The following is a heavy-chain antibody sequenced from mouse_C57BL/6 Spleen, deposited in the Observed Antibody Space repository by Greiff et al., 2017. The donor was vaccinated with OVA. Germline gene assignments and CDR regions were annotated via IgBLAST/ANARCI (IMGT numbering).Heavy chain of an antibody. D-gene: IGHD2-1*01. CDR1: GFTFSNYW. J-gene: IGHJ2*01. Sequence: EVKLEESGGGLVQPGGSMKLSCVASGFTFSNYWMNWVRQSPEKGLEWVAQIRLKSDNYATHYAESVKGRFTISRDDSKSSVYLQMNNLRAEDTGIYYCTGSLGNPYYFDYWGQGTTLTVSS. V-gene: IGHV6-3*01. CDR2: IRLKSDNYAT. CDR3: TGSLGNPYYFDY.